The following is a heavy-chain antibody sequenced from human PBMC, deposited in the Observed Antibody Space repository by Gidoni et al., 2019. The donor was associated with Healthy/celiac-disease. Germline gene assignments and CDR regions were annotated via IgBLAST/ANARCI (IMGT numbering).Heavy chain of an antibody. V-gene: IGHV5-10-1*03. CDR2: GDPSDSYA. J-gene: IGHJ6*03. Sequence: EVQLVQSGTEVKKPGESLRISCKGSGYRFSSSWISWVRQMPGKGLEWIGRGDPSDSYANYSPSFQGHVTISADKSISTAYLQWSSLRASDTAMYFCARQGGSSDYYYYMDVWGKGTTVTVSS. CDR3: ARQGGSSDYYYYMDV. D-gene: IGHD2-15*01. CDR1: GYRFSSSW.